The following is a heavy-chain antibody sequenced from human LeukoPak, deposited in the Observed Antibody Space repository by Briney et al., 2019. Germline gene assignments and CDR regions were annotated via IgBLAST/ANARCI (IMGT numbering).Heavy chain of an antibody. D-gene: IGHD3-3*01. CDR2: ISYDGSNK. V-gene: IGHV3-30*18. CDR3: AKDPIQYYDFWSGSYLNWFDP. Sequence: PGGSLRLSCAASGFTFSSYGMHWVRQAPGNGLEWVAVISYDGSNKYYADSVKGRFTISRDNSKNTLYLQMNSLRAEDTAVYYCAKDPIQYYDFWSGSYLNWFDPWGQGTLVTVSS. J-gene: IGHJ5*02. CDR1: GFTFSSYG.